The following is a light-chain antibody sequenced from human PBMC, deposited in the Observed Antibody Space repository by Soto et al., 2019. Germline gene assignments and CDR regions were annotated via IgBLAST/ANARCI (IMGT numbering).Light chain of an antibody. V-gene: IGKV3-11*01. J-gene: IGKJ1*01. CDR1: QSVRSY. Sequence: EIVLTQSPATLSLSPGERATLSCRASQSVRSYLAWYQQKPGQAPRLLIYDASNRATGIPARISGSGSGTDFTLTISSLEPEDFAVYYCLQRFDWPWTFGQGTKVEI. CDR3: LQRFDWPWT. CDR2: DAS.